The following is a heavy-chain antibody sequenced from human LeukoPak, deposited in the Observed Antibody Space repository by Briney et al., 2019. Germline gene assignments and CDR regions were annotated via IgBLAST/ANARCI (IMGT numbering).Heavy chain of an antibody. J-gene: IGHJ4*02. CDR3: ARRPAITGAPFDY. V-gene: IGHV5-51*01. Sequence: GESLQISCKGSGFSFTNYWVGWVRQMPGKGLEWMGILDFGGSDNTYSPSFQGQVTISTDQSISTAYLQWSSLKASDTAIYYCARRPAITGAPFDYWGQGTLVTVSS. CDR2: LDFGGSDN. CDR1: GFSFTNYW. D-gene: IGHD1-14*01.